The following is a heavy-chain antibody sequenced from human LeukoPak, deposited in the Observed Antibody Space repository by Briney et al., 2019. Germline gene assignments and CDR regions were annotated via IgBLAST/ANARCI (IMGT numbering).Heavy chain of an antibody. D-gene: IGHD3-10*01. Sequence: GESLKISCKGGGYTFTNYWIVWVRQMPGKGLEWMGIIYPGDSDTRYSPSFQGQVTISADKSISTAYLQWSSLKASDTAMYYCARLSGGGMVRGVIFGAFDIWGQGTMVTVSS. CDR1: GYTFTNYW. J-gene: IGHJ3*02. CDR3: ARLSGGGMVRGVIFGAFDI. V-gene: IGHV5-51*01. CDR2: IYPGDSDT.